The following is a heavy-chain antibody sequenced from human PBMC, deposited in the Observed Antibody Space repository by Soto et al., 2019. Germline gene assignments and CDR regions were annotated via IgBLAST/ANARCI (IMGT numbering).Heavy chain of an antibody. D-gene: IGHD3-3*01. CDR3: ARDPYYDFWSGYLGAYYYYGMDV. CDR2: INTNTGNP. Sequence: ASAKVSCKSSGSSFTRYAINWVRQDPGQGLEWMGWINTNTGNPTYAQGFTGRFVFSLDTSVSTAYLQICSLKAEDTAVYYCARDPYYDFWSGYLGAYYYYGMDVWGQGTTVTVSS. V-gene: IGHV7-4-1*01. CDR1: GSSFTRYA. J-gene: IGHJ6*02.